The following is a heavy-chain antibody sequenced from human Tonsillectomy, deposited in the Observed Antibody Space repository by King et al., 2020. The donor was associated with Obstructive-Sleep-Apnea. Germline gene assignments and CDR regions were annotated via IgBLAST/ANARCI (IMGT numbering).Heavy chain of an antibody. CDR3: ARHRGVEDYGGYGDYFDY. CDR2: MYYSGNT. V-gene: IGHV4-59*08. D-gene: IGHD5-12*01. Sequence: QLQESGPGLVKPSETLSVTCTVSGDSISNYYWSWIRQPPGKGLEWIGYMYYSGNTNYNPSLKSRVTISVDTSKIQFSLRLSPVTAADTAVYYCARHRGVEDYGGYGDYFDYWGQGTLVTVSS. J-gene: IGHJ4*02. CDR1: GDSISNYY.